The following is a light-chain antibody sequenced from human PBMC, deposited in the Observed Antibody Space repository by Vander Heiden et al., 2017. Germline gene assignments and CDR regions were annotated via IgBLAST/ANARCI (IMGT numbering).Light chain of an antibody. CDR2: DVT. Sequence: QSALTQPASRSGSPGQPITISCAGTSSDVGNDNYVSWYQQHPGKAPKLVIYDVTNRPSGVSNRFSGAKSGNTASLTISGLQPEDEADYYCSSYTTSSTQVFGTGTKVTVL. J-gene: IGLJ1*01. V-gene: IGLV2-14*03. CDR3: SSYTTSSTQV. CDR1: SSDVGNDNY.